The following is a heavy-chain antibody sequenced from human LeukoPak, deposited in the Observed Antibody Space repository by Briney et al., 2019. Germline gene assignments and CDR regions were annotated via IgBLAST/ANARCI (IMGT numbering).Heavy chain of an antibody. V-gene: IGHV4-39*01. Sequence: SETLSLTCTVSGGSISCSSYYWGWIRQPPGKGLEWIGIIHYNVNTYYNPSLKSRVTISVDTSKNQFFLQLNSVTAADTAVYYCARPAGSITCFWYFDLWSRGTLVTVSS. CDR2: IHYNVNT. CDR1: GGSISCSSYY. D-gene: IGHD3-10*01. CDR3: ARPAGSITCFWYFDL. J-gene: IGHJ2*01.